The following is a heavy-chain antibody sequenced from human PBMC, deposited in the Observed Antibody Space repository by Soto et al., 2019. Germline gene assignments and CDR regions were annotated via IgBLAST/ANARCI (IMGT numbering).Heavy chain of an antibody. D-gene: IGHD3-22*01. CDR2: IYYSGST. CDR3: AGLGVTMIDTQNPDDY. Sequence: PSETLSLTCTVSGGSISSGGYYWSWIRQHPGKGLEWIGYIYYSGSTYYNPSLKSRVTISVDTSKNQFSLKLSSVTAADTAVYYCAGLGVTMIDTQNPDDYWGQGTLVTVSS. V-gene: IGHV4-31*03. J-gene: IGHJ4*02. CDR1: GGSISSGGYY.